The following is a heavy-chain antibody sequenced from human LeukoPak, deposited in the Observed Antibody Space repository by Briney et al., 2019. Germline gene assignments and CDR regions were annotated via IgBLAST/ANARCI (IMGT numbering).Heavy chain of an antibody. V-gene: IGHV4-39*07. CDR1: GGSISSSIYY. D-gene: IGHD3-10*01. CDR3: ARGRIRRITMVRGVAVDY. J-gene: IGHJ4*02. Sequence: SETLSLTCIVSGGSISSSIYYWAWVRQPPGKGLEWIGTVFYNGATQYSPSLRSRVTISIDTSTNQFSLKLTSVTAADTALYYCARGRIRRITMVRGVAVDYWGQGTLVTVSS. CDR2: VFYNGAT.